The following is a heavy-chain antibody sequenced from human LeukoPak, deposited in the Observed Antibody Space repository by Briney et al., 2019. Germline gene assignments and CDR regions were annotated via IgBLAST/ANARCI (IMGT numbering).Heavy chain of an antibody. CDR1: GGSFSGYY. J-gene: IGHJ3*02. Sequence: SETLSLTCAVYGGSFSGYYWSWIRQPPGKGLEWIGEINHSGSTNYNPSPKSRVTISVDTSKNQFSLKLSSVTAADTAVYYCARLYSSGWYNDAFDIWGQGTMVTVSS. CDR2: INHSGST. CDR3: ARLYSSGWYNDAFDI. D-gene: IGHD6-19*01. V-gene: IGHV4-34*01.